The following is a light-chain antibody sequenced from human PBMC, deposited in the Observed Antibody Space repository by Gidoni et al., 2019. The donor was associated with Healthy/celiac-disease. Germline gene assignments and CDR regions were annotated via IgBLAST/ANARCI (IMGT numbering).Light chain of an antibody. J-gene: IGKJ3*01. CDR1: LSVSSSY. Sequence: ELVLPQSPGTLSLSPGERATLPCRASLSVSSSYLAWYQQKPGQAPRLLIYGASSRATGIPDRFSGSGSGTDFTLTISRLEPEDFAVYYCQQYGSSPFTFGPGTKVDIK. CDR3: QQYGSSPFT. CDR2: GAS. V-gene: IGKV3-20*01.